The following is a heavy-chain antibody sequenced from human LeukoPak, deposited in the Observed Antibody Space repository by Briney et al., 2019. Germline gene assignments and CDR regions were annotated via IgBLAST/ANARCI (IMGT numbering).Heavy chain of an antibody. V-gene: IGHV3-74*01. Sequence: GGSLRLSCAASGFTFSSYWMHWVRQAPGKGLVWVSRINSDGSSTSYADSVKGRFTISRDNAKNTLYLQMNSLRAEDTAVYYCAKSHHYSSSSYVYYYYYYGMDVWGQGTTVTVSS. J-gene: IGHJ6*02. CDR2: INSDGSST. CDR3: AKSHHYSSSSYVYYYYYYGMDV. CDR1: GFTFSSYW. D-gene: IGHD6-6*01.